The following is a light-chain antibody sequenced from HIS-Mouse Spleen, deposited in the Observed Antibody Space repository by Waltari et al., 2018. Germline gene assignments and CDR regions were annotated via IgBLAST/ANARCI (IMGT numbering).Light chain of an antibody. CDR1: NIGSKS. J-gene: IGLJ2*01. V-gene: IGLV3-21*03. Sequence: SYVLTQPPSVSVAPGKTARITCGGNNIGSKSGHWYKQKQGQAPVLVVYDDSDRPSGIPERFSGSNSGNTATLTISRVEAGDEADYYCQVWDSSSDHVVFGGGTKLTVL. CDR3: QVWDSSSDHVV. CDR2: DDS.